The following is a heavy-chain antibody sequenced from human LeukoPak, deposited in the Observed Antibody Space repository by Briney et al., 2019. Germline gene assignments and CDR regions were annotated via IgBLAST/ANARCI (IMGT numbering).Heavy chain of an antibody. CDR1: GVSISGSSSY. Sequence: PSETLSPTCSLSGVSISGSSSYWGWIRQAPGKRLEWIGSVYYIGSTYYNPSLKSRVTISVDTSKDQISLKLSSVTAADTAVYYCAKHAGKVTVVRGVITNSNWFDPWGQGTLVTVSS. J-gene: IGHJ5*02. V-gene: IGHV4-39*01. CDR3: AKHAGKVTVVRGVITNSNWFDP. D-gene: IGHD3-10*02. CDR2: VYYIGST.